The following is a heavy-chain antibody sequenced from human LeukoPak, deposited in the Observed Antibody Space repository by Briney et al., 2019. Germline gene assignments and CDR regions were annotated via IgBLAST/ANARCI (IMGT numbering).Heavy chain of an antibody. CDR3: ARLSEGLGYYMDV. V-gene: IGHV3-7*03. CDR1: GFTFSSYW. Sequence: PGGSLRLSCAASGFTFSSYWMSWVRQAPGKGLEWVANIKQDGSEKYYVDSVKGRFTISRDNAKNSLYLQMNSLRAEDTAVYYCARLSEGLGYYMDVWGKGTTVTVSS. D-gene: IGHD3-16*01. CDR2: IKQDGSEK. J-gene: IGHJ6*03.